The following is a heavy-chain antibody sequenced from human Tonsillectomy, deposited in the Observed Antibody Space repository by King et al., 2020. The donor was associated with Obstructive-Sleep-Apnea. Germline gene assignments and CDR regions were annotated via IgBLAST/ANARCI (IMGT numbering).Heavy chain of an antibody. V-gene: IGHV4-59*08. Sequence: QLQESGPGLVKPSETLSLTSTVSCDSISRYYWSWIRQPPGKGLEWIGVIFYSGTTNYNPSLKSRLNISVDTSKNQFSLRLSSVTAPDTAVYYCARRTGYYYPFDYWGRGTLVTVSS. D-gene: IGHD3-22*01. CDR1: CDSISRYY. J-gene: IGHJ4*02. CDR2: IFYSGTT. CDR3: ARRTGYYYPFDY.